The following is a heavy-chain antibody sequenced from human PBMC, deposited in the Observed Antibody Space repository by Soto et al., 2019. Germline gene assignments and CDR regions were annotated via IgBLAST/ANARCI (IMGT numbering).Heavy chain of an antibody. CDR1: CCYIFSGCYY. Sequence: TLSLTCPFSCCYIFSGCYYWSWIRQHPGKGLEWIGYIYYSGSTYYNPSLMSRVTISVDTSKNQFSLKLSSVTAADTAVYYCARTPGYWGQGTLVTVS. J-gene: IGHJ4*02. CDR2: IYYSGST. CDR3: ARTPGY. V-gene: IGHV4-31*03.